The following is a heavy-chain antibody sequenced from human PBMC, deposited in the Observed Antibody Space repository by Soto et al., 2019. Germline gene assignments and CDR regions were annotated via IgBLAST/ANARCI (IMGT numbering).Heavy chain of an antibody. V-gene: IGHV4-59*01. D-gene: IGHD3-10*01. CDR2: IYYSGST. CDR1: GGSISSYY. CDR3: ARSDYGSGSYYNFLGYYYYMDV. J-gene: IGHJ6*03. Sequence: SETLSLTCTVSGGSISSYYWSWIRQPPGKGLEWIGYIYYSGSTNYNPSLKSRVTISVDTSKNQFSLKLSSVTAADTAVYYCARSDYGSGSYYNFLGYYYYMDVWGKGTTVTVSS.